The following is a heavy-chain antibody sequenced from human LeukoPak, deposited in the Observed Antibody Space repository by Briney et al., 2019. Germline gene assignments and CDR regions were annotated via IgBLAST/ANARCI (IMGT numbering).Heavy chain of an antibody. Sequence: GGSLRLSCAASGFTFSSYSMNWVRQAPGKGLEWVSSISSSSNHIYYADSVKGRFTISRDNAKNSLYLQMNSLRAEDTAAYYCAREGADYDFWSGYSEFDYWGQGTLVTVSS. J-gene: IGHJ4*02. CDR2: ISSSSNHI. CDR3: AREGADYDFWSGYSEFDY. D-gene: IGHD3-3*01. V-gene: IGHV3-21*01. CDR1: GFTFSSYS.